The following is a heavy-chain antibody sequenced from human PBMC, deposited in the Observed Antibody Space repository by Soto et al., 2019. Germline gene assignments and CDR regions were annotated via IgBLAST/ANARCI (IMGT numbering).Heavy chain of an antibody. J-gene: IGHJ4*02. D-gene: IGHD6-6*01. CDR1: GFTFSSYG. Sequence: PGGSLRLSCAASGFTFSSYGMHWVRQAPGKGLEWVAVIWYDGSNKYYADSVKGRFTISRDNSKNTLYLQMNSLGAEDTAVYYCAREERIAARPLHYWGQGTLVTVSS. CDR3: AREERIAARPLHY. V-gene: IGHV3-33*01. CDR2: IWYDGSNK.